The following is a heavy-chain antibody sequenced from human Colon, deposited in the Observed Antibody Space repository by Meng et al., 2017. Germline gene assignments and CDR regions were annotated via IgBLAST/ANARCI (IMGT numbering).Heavy chain of an antibody. Sequence: VHLHESGPGLVRPSDDLSLACTVSGCSITSGGYQWSWVRQHPGKGLEYIGFMSDSGTTDYNPSLRRRVSISEIGSSKNQFSLTLRSVAAADTATYFCARDTLYGTDYWGQGVLVTVSS. CDR1: GCSITSGGYQ. CDR2: MSDSGTT. D-gene: IGHD4-17*01. J-gene: IGHJ4*02. CDR3: ARDTLYGTDY. V-gene: IGHV4-31*03.